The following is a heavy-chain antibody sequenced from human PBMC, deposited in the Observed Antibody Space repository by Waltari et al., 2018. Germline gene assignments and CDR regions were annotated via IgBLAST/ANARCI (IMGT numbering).Heavy chain of an antibody. CDR2: ITDSSDYT. CDR1: GFPCSSFA. V-gene: IGHV3-23*01. D-gene: IGHD6-6*01. CDR3: VRRGGSSGSLYFDF. Sequence: EVQLLESGGGLVQPGLSLRLSCSASGFPCSSFAMRWVRQAPGKGLEWVSGITDSSDYTAYADSVKGRFTISRDKSKSTLYLQMNSLRAEDTALYYCVRRGGSSGSLYFDFWGQGTLVTVSS. J-gene: IGHJ4*02.